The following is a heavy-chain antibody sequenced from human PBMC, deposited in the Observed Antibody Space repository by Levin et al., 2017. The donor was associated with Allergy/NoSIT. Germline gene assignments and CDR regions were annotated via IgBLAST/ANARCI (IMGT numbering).Heavy chain of an antibody. CDR3: AKEVTATYYDIDY. CDR2: ISGSGGST. D-gene: IGHD3-22*01. CDR1: GFTFSSYA. V-gene: IGHV3-23*01. Sequence: GESLKISCAASGFTFSSYAMSWVRQAPGKGLEWVSAISGSGGSTYYADSVKGRFTISRDNSKNTLYLQMNSLRAEDTAVYYCAKEVTATYYDIDYWGQGTLVTVSS. J-gene: IGHJ4*02.